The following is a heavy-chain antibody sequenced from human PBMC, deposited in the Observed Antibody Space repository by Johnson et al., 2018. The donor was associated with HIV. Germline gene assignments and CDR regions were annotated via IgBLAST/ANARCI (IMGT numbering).Heavy chain of an antibody. Sequence: VQLVESGGGLVQPGGSLRLSCAASGFTFSTYPMTWVRQAPTKGLEWVSAIGTAGDTYYPGSVKGRFTISRENAKNSLYLQMNSLRAEDTAVYYCARDCRDGYTCDAFDSWGQGTMVTVSS. D-gene: IGHD5-24*01. CDR1: GFTFSTYP. CDR3: ARDCRDGYTCDAFDS. V-gene: IGHV3-13*01. CDR2: IGTAGDT. J-gene: IGHJ3*02.